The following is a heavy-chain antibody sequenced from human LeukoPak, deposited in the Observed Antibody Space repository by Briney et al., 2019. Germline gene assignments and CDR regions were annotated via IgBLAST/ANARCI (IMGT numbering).Heavy chain of an antibody. CDR3: ARGAHCSGGSCYSGVWFDP. V-gene: IGHV4-59*08. Sequence: SETLSLTCTVSGGSISSYYWSWIRQPPGKGLGWIGYIYYSGSTNYNPSLKSRVTISVDTSKNQFSLKLSSVTAADTAVYYCARGAHCSGGSCYSGVWFDPWGQGTLVTVSS. J-gene: IGHJ5*02. D-gene: IGHD2-15*01. CDR1: GGSISSYY. CDR2: IYYSGST.